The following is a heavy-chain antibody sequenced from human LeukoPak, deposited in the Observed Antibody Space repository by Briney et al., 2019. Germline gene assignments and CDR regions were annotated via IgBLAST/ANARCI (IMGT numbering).Heavy chain of an antibody. V-gene: IGHV4-39*01. Sequence: SETLSLTCTVYGASFSGYYWGWLRQPPGKGLEWIGSIYYSGSTYYNPSLKSRVTISVDTSKNQFSLKLSSVTAADTAVYYCARQRRVRGAKEVYYYYYYYMDVWGKGTTVTVSS. J-gene: IGHJ6*03. CDR1: GASFSGYY. CDR2: IYYSGST. D-gene: IGHD3-10*01. CDR3: ARQRRVRGAKEVYYYYYYYMDV.